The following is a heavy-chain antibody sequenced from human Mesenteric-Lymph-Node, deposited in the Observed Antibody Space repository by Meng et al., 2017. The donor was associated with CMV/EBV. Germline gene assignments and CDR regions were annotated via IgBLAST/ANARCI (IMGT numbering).Heavy chain of an antibody. CDR3: AKDQGYSYGYNRFDP. CDR1: GFTVSSNE. D-gene: IGHD5-18*01. Sequence: GGSLRLSCAASGFTVSSNEMSWVRQAPGKGLEWVSSISGGSTYYADSRKGRFTISRDNSKNTVYLQMNSLRAEDTAVYYCAKDQGYSYGYNRFDPWGQGTLVTVSS. V-gene: IGHV3-38-3*01. CDR2: ISGGST. J-gene: IGHJ5*02.